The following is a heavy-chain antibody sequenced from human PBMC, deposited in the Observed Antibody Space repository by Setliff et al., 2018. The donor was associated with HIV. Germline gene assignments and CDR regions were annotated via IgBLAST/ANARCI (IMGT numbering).Heavy chain of an antibody. J-gene: IGHJ1*01. CDR1: SSILTQFS. V-gene: IGHV1-24*01. CDR3: ATVRRYYYDSSGQEYFQH. D-gene: IGHD3-22*01. CDR2: SDPQYDET. Sequence: ASVKVSCKVSSSILTQFSMHWVRQAPGKGLEWMGASDPQYDETIYAQRFQGRVTMTEDTSTDTAYMELSSLRSEDTAVYYCATVRRYYYDSSGQEYFQHWGQGTLVTVSS.